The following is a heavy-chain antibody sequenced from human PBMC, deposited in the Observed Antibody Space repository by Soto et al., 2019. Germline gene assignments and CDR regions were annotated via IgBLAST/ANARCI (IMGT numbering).Heavy chain of an antibody. D-gene: IGHD3-3*01. J-gene: IGHJ5*02. CDR2: INHSGST. V-gene: IGHV4-34*01. CDR1: GGSFSGYY. Sequence: QVQLQQWGAGLLKPSETLSLTCAVYGGSFSGYYWSWIRQPPGKGLEWIGEINHSGSTNYNPSLKSRVTISVDTSKNQFSLKLSSVTAADTAVYYCARRPTNLITIFGVVTAPPCWFDPWGQGTLVTVSS. CDR3: ARRPTNLITIFGVVTAPPCWFDP.